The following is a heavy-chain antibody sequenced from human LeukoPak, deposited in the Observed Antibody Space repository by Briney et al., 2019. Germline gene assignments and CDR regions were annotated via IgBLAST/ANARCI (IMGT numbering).Heavy chain of an antibody. CDR3: AKGDRYYYGMDV. V-gene: IGHV3-23*01. Sequence: GGSLSLSCAASGFTFSSYAMSWVRQAPGKGLEWVSAISGSGGSTYYADSVKGRFTISRDNSKNTLYLQMNSLRAEDTAVYYCAKGDRYYYGMDVWGKGTTVTVSS. D-gene: IGHD1-14*01. CDR1: GFTFSSYA. J-gene: IGHJ6*04. CDR2: ISGSGGST.